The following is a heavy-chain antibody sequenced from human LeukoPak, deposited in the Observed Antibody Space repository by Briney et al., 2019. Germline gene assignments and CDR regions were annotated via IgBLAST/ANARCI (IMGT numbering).Heavy chain of an antibody. CDR2: IKKTGSET. CDR1: GFTFSHFW. D-gene: IGHD2-15*01. CDR3: AREDGSCSGGICYSYFDS. Sequence: PGGSLTLTCAASGFTFSHFWMSWVRQAPGKGLEWVAYIKKTGSETYYVDSVKGRFTITRDNTRSSLFLQMYSLRAEDTAVYFCAREDGSCSGGICYSYFDSGGQGTLVTVSS. V-gene: IGHV3-7*01. J-gene: IGHJ4*02.